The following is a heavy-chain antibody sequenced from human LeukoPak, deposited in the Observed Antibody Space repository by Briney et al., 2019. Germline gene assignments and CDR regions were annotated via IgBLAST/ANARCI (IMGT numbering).Heavy chain of an antibody. V-gene: IGHV5-51*01. CDR2: IYPGDSDT. Sequence: GESLKISCKGSGYSFTSYWIGWVRQMPGKGLEWMGIIYPGDSDTRYSPSFQGQVTISADKSISTAYLQWSSLKASDTAMYYCARLGREMTTITGHFDYWGQGTLATVSS. D-gene: IGHD5-24*01. CDR1: GYSFTSYW. CDR3: ARLGREMTTITGHFDY. J-gene: IGHJ4*02.